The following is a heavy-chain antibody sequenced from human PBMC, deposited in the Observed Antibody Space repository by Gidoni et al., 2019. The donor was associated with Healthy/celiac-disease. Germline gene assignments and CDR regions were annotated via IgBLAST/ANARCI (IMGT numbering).Heavy chain of an antibody. CDR2: GDT. V-gene: IGHV3-13*01. D-gene: IGHD3-22*01. CDR3: ARGILYYDSSGYYRSWYFDL. Sequence: GDTYYPGSVKGRFTISRENAKNSLYLQMNSLRAGDTAVYYCARGILYYDSSGYYRSWYFDLWGRGTLVTVSS. J-gene: IGHJ2*01.